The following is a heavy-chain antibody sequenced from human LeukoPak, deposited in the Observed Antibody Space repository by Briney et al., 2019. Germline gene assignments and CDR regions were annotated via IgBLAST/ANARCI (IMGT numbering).Heavy chain of an antibody. D-gene: IGHD5-12*01. V-gene: IGHV3-74*01. CDR2: INGDGSST. CDR3: ARDHYGSGYHFYYYYMDV. Sequence: GGSLRLSCAASGFTFNSYWMHWVRQAPGKGLVWVSRINGDGSSTSYADSVKGRFTISRDNAKNTLYLQMNSLRAEDTAVYYCARDHYGSGYHFYYYYMDVWGKGTAVTISS. CDR1: GFTFNSYW. J-gene: IGHJ6*03.